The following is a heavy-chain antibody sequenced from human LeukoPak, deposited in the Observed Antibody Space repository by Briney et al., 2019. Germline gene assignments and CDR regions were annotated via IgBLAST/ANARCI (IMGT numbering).Heavy chain of an antibody. D-gene: IGHD6-13*01. Sequence: GGSLRLSCAASGVTFSSYAMSWVRQAPGKGLQCVSAISGSGDSTYYADSVKGRFTISRDNSKNTLYQQMNSLRAEDTAVYYCAKDRSSSWVTNNWFDPWGQGTLVTVSS. J-gene: IGHJ5*02. CDR1: GVTFSSYA. CDR3: AKDRSSSWVTNNWFDP. V-gene: IGHV3-23*01. CDR2: ISGSGDST.